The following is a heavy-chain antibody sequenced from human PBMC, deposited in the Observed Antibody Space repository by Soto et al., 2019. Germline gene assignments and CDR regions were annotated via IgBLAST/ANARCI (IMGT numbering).Heavy chain of an antibody. CDR3: ARGRSTSGYPNFDP. J-gene: IGHJ5*02. CDR2: IYDSGST. Sequence: QLQLQESGSGQVKPSQALSLTCAVSGGSITTGDYSWNWIRQPPGRGLEWVGYIYDSGSTYYNPSLKSRATISVERSKNHFSLKLSSVTAADTAVYYCARGRSTSGYPNFDPWGQGTLVTVSS. V-gene: IGHV4-30-2*01. CDR1: GGSITTGDYS. D-gene: IGHD3-22*01.